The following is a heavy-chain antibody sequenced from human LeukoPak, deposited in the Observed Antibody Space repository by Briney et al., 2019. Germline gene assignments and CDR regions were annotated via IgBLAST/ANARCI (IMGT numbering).Heavy chain of an antibody. Sequence: PGGSLGLSCAASAFTFSSYGMHWVRQAPGKGLEWVAYIQYDRTNEQYAHSVKGRFRISRDNSNNILYLQMNSLRTEDTAVYYCAKDRCSNGIGCYYYYMEVWGKGTTVTISS. CDR2: IQYDRTNE. V-gene: IGHV3-30*02. J-gene: IGHJ6*03. D-gene: IGHD2-8*01. CDR3: AKDRCSNGIGCYYYYMEV. CDR1: AFTFSSYG.